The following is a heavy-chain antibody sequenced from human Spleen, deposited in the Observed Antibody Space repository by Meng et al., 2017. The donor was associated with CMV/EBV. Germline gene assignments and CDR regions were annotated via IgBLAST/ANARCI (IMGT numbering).Heavy chain of an antibody. CDR2: IRYDGSSK. CDR1: GVTFNTYG. D-gene: IGHD3-22*01. V-gene: IGHV3-30*02. Sequence: GGSLRLSCAASGVTFNTYGMHWVRQAPGKGLEWVAFIRYDGSSKYYADSVKGRFTLSRDNSKNTLYLQMNSLRAEDTAVYYCAKDDYYDSSGYWGQGTLVTVSS. CDR3: AKDDYYDSSGY. J-gene: IGHJ4*02.